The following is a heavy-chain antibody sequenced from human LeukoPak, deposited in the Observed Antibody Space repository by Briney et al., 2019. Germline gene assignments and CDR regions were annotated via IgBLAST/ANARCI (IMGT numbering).Heavy chain of an antibody. J-gene: IGHJ4*02. CDR2: ISSGSSNK. D-gene: IGHD3-16*01. CDR1: GFTFSSYR. V-gene: IGHV3-21*01. CDR3: ARESGDYRAPFHY. Sequence: GGSLRLSCGASGFTFSSYRTNWVRQAPGKGLEWVASISSGSSNKYYADSVKGRFTISRDNSKNTLYLQMNSLRAEDTAVYYCARESGDYRAPFHYWGQETLVTVSS.